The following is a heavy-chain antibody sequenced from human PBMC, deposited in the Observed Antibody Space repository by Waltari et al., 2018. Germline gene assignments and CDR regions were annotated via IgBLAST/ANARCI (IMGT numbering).Heavy chain of an antibody. CDR1: GFTFSTYW. J-gene: IGHJ4*02. Sequence: EVQLVESGGGLVQPGGSLRLSCAASGFTFSTYWMHWFRQAPGEGLGWVAQINADGSATVYADCVKCRFTVSKDNAKSTLYLQMSSLRVEDTAVYYCARDMDEDHSGNTLDYWGQGTLVTVSS. V-gene: IGHV3-74*01. D-gene: IGHD6-13*01. CDR2: INADGSAT. CDR3: ARDMDEDHSGNTLDY.